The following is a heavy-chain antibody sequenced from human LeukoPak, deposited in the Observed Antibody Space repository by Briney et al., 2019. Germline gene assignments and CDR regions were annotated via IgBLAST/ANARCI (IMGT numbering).Heavy chain of an antibody. J-gene: IGHJ5*02. Sequence: SETLSLTCTVSGGSISTYFWSWIRQPAGKGLEWIGYISCRASTTYHPSLKSRVTISVDTSKNQFSLQLSSVTAADTAVYYCARDDYRGVTNFDPWGQGTLVTVSS. V-gene: IGHV4-59*12. D-gene: IGHD3-10*01. CDR2: ISCRAST. CDR1: GGSISTYF. CDR3: ARDDYRGVTNFDP.